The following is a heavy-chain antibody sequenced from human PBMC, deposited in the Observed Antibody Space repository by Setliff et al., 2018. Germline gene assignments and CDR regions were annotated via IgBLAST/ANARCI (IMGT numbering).Heavy chain of an antibody. D-gene: IGHD3-22*01. Sequence: SVKVSCKASGGTFSSYAITWVRRAPGQGLEWMGGIIPILGTVNYAQKFQGRVTITADEPTSTAYMELSRLRSDDTAVYYCARARDRPKFDDWGQGTLVTVSS. J-gene: IGHJ4*02. V-gene: IGHV1-69*13. CDR2: IIPILGTV. CDR1: GGTFSSYA. CDR3: ARARDRPKFDD.